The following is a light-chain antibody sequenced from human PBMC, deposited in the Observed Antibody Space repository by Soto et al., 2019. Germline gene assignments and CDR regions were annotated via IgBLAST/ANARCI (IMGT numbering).Light chain of an antibody. CDR2: GAS. CDR1: QSVSSD. V-gene: IGKV3-15*01. Sequence: EIVMTQSPATLSVSPGERATLSCRASQSVSSDLAWYHQKPGQAPRLLIYGASTRATGIPARFSGRGSGTEFTLTINSLQSEDFAVYYCQQYNNWPRTFGQGTKV. J-gene: IGKJ1*01. CDR3: QQYNNWPRT.